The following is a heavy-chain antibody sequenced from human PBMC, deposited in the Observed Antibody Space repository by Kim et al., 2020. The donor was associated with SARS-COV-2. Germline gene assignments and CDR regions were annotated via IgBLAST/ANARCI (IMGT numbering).Heavy chain of an antibody. D-gene: IGHD3-10*01. CDR2: INTNTGNP. Sequence: ASVKVSCKASGNTFSSYAMNWVRQAPGQGLEWMGWINTNTGNPTYAQGFTGRFVFPLDTSVSTTYLRITSLKSEDTAVYYCASTMVYGVISAFDLWGQGTMVTVSS. CDR3: ASTMVYGVISAFDL. CDR1: GNTFSSYA. V-gene: IGHV7-4-1*02. J-gene: IGHJ3*01.